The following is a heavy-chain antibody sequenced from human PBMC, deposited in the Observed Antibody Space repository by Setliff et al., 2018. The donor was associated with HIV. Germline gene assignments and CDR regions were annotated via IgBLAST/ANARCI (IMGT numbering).Heavy chain of an antibody. CDR2: IYYSGST. J-gene: IGHJ4*02. Sequence: SETLSLTCTVSGGSISSYYWSWIRQPPGKGLEWIGYIYYSGSTNYNPSLKSRVTISVDTSKNQFSLKLSSVTAADTAVYYCARRDQYGGSPYFESWGQGALVTVSS. CDR3: ARRDQYGGSPYFES. V-gene: IGHV4-59*08. D-gene: IGHD3-10*01. CDR1: GGSISSYY.